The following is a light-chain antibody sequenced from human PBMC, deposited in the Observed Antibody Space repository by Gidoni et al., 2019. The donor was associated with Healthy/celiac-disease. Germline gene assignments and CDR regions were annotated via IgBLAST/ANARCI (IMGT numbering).Light chain of an antibody. J-gene: IGKJ5*01. CDR3: QQVNSYPT. CDR1: QVISTL. Sequence: DIQLTQSPSFMSASVGDRVTITCRASQVISTLLACDQQQPGRAPKLLMHAASTLERGVPSRVSGSGSETEFTLTSNSLQPEDVAIYYCQQVNSYPTFXXXTRLEIK. CDR2: AAS. V-gene: IGKV1-9*01.